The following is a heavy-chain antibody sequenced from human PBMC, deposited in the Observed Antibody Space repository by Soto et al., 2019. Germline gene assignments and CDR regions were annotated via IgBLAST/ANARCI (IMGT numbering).Heavy chain of an antibody. CDR2: IYYGGST. CDR1: GDSVSSSKYY. Sequence: SETLSLTCTVSGDSVSSSKYYWSWIRQPPGKGLGGIGYIYYGGSTNYNPSLKSRVTMAVDSAKNQCSLKVTAVTAADTPVYYGARLALSTSGTVRFSRWLDPCGQRTPVIVSS. V-gene: IGHV4-61*01. J-gene: IGHJ5*02. CDR3: ARLALSTSGTVRFSRWLDP. D-gene: IGHD1-1*01.